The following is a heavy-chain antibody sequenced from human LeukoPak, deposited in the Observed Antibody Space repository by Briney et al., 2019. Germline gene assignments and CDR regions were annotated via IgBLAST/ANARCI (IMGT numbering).Heavy chain of an antibody. CDR2: IYYNGNT. Sequence: PSETLSLTCTVSGGSISSYYWSWIRQPPGKGLEWIGYIYYNGNTNYSPSLKSRVTMSVDTSKNLFSLKVSSVTAADTAVYYCARGRSNYYGMDVWGQGTTVTVSS. J-gene: IGHJ6*02. CDR3: ARGRSNYYGMDV. D-gene: IGHD1-26*01. V-gene: IGHV4-59*01. CDR1: GGSISSYY.